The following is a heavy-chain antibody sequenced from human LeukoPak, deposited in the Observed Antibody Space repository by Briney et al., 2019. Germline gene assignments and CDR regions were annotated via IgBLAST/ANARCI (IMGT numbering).Heavy chain of an antibody. CDR3: ARVIGSYGDSAY. V-gene: IGHV3-48*04. Sequence: PGGSLRLSCAASGFTFSRFSMNWVRQAPGKGLGWISYITSSSSSMYYADSVKGRFTISRDNAKNSLYLQMNSLTAEDTAVYYCARVIGSYGDSAYWGQGTLVTVSS. J-gene: IGHJ4*02. CDR2: ITSSSSSM. D-gene: IGHD4-17*01. CDR1: GFTFSRFS.